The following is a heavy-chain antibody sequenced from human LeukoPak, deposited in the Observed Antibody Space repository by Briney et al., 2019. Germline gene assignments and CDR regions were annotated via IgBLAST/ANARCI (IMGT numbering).Heavy chain of an antibody. CDR2: IIPILGIA. Sequence: SVKVSCKASGGTFSSYAISWVRQAHGQGLEWMGRIIPILGIANYAQKFQGRVTITADKSTSTAYMEPSSLRSEDTAVYYCARVGAERRVITTNRYFDLWGRGTLVTVSS. V-gene: IGHV1-69*04. J-gene: IGHJ2*01. CDR1: GGTFSSYA. D-gene: IGHD3-22*01. CDR3: ARVGAERRVITTNRYFDL.